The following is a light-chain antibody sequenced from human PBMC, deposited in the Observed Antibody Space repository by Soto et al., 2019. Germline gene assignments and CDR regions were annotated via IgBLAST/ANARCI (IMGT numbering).Light chain of an antibody. Sequence: QSALTQPASVSGSPGQSITISCTGTTSDVGTYNLVSWYQQHPDKAPKLMSYEVTKRPSGVSNRFSGSKSGNTASLTISGLQADDEADYYGSSYAGGNTAVFGGGTKLTVL. CDR3: SSYAGGNTAV. CDR2: EVT. J-gene: IGLJ2*01. CDR1: TSDVGTYNL. V-gene: IGLV2-23*02.